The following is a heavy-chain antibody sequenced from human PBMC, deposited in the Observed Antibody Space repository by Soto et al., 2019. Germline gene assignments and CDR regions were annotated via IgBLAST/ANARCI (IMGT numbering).Heavy chain of an antibody. D-gene: IGHD3-10*01. CDR2: IYYSGST. J-gene: IGHJ5*02. Sequence: SETLSLTCTVSGGSISSGGYYWSWIRQHPGKGLEWIGYIYYSGSTYYNPSLKSRVTISVDTSKNQFSLKLSSVTAADTAVYYCARQYVAVRGVIIPRPPMNWTDPWCPATLVTVST. CDR3: ARQYVAVRGVIIPRPPMNWTDP. V-gene: IGHV4-30-4*08. CDR1: GGSISSGGYY.